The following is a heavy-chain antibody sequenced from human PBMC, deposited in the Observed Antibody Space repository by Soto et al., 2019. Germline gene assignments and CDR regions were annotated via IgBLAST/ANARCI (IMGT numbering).Heavy chain of an antibody. CDR3: AGDPREWGFDY. CDR2: MNPNSGNT. D-gene: IGHD3-3*01. J-gene: IGHJ4*02. CDR1: GYTFTSYD. Sequence: ASVKVSCKASGYTFTSYDINWVRQATGQGPEWMGWMNPNSGNTGYAQKFQGRVTMTRSTSISTAYMELSSLRSDDTAVYYCAGDPREWGFDYCGPRTLVTVSS. V-gene: IGHV1-8*01.